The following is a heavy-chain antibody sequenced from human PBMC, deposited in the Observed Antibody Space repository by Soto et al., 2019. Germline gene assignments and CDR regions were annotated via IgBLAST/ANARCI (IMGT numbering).Heavy chain of an antibody. V-gene: IGHV1-18*01. D-gene: IGHD3-10*01. CDR2: ISPYKGNT. CDR3: ARDLDASGSYYTDS. J-gene: IGHJ4*02. Sequence: ASVTVSCKASGYTFSSIGISWVRQAPGQGLEWMGWISPYKGNTHYAQGLQGRVTMTTDTSTSTAYMELRSLRSDDTAVYYCARDLDASGSYYTDSWGQGTLVTVSS. CDR1: GYTFSSIG.